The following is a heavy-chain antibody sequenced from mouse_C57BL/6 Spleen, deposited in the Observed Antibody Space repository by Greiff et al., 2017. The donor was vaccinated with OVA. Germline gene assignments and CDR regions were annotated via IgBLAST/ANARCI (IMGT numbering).Heavy chain of an antibody. J-gene: IGHJ2*01. CDR1: GYTFTSYG. Sequence: VQRVESGAELARPGASVKLSCKASGYTFTSYGISWVKQRTGQGLEWIGEIYPRSGNTYYNEKFKGKATLTADKSSSTAYMELRSLTSEDSAVYFCARSYYGSSGGYYFDYWGQGTTLTVSS. D-gene: IGHD1-1*01. CDR3: ARSYYGSSGGYYFDY. CDR2: IYPRSGNT. V-gene: IGHV1-81*01.